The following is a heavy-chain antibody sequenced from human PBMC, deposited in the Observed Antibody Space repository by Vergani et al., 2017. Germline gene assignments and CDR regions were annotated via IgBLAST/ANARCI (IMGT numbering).Heavy chain of an antibody. CDR2: IQFDGSNQ. CDR3: AKHFRGWCIIY. CDR1: GFTLSNYD. V-gene: IGHV3-30*02. J-gene: IGHJ4*02. Sequence: QVQLVESGGGVVQRGGSLRLSCATSGFTLSNYDMQWIRQGPGKGLEFVAFIQFDGSNQYYADSVKGRFTLSRDFSKNTLYLQMNSLRTDDTAAYYCAKHFRGWCIIYCWQGT. D-gene: IGHD4/OR15-4a*01.